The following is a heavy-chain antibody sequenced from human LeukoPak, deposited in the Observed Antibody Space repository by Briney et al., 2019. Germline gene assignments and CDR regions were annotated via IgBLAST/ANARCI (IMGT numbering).Heavy chain of an antibody. Sequence: GALVKVSCKASGYTFTNYYMHWVRQAPGQGLEWMGVFNPSGGSTSYAQKFQGRVTITADKSTSTAYMELSSLRSEDTAVYYCARVLVRGARAYYFDYWGQGTLVTVSS. CDR1: GYTFTNYY. CDR3: ARVLVRGARAYYFDY. D-gene: IGHD3-10*01. J-gene: IGHJ4*02. V-gene: IGHV1-46*01. CDR2: FNPSGGST.